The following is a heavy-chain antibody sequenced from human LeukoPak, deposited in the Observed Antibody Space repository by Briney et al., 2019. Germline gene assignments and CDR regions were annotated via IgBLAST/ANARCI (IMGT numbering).Heavy chain of an antibody. CDR3: AREARYSSSCYGGWSYYYGMDV. Sequence: PSETLSLTCTVSGGSISSYYWSWIREPAGKGLEWIGRIYTSGSANYNPSLKSRVTMSVDTSKNQFSLKLRSVTAADTAVYYCAREARYSSSCYGGWSYYYGMDVWGQGTTVTVSS. V-gene: IGHV4-4*07. D-gene: IGHD6-13*01. CDR2: IYTSGSA. J-gene: IGHJ6*02. CDR1: GGSISSYY.